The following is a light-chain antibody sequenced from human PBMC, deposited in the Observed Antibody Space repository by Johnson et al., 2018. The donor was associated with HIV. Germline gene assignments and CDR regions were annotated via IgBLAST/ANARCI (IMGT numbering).Light chain of an antibody. CDR3: GTWDSSLRAGF. J-gene: IGLJ1*01. Sequence: SVLTQPPSVSAAPGPTVTIPCSGTSSNIGNNSVSWYQQLPGTAPKLLIYESTNRLSGLPYRFSGSKSGTSVTLGITGLQTVDEADYYCGTWDSSLRAGFFVTGTKVTVL. V-gene: IGLV1-51*02. CDR1: SSNIGNNS. CDR2: EST.